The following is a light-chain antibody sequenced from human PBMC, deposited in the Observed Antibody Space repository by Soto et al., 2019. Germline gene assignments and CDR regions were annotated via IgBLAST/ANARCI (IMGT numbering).Light chain of an antibody. CDR2: GTS. V-gene: IGKV3-20*01. Sequence: EIVLTQSPGTLSLSRGERATLSCRASQSVTTSRLAWYQLKPGQTPMLLIYGTSSRATGIPDRFSGSGSGTDFTLTISRLEPEVFAVYYCQHYGSSPTWTFGQGTKVEIK. CDR1: QSVTTSR. J-gene: IGKJ1*01. CDR3: QHYGSSPTWT.